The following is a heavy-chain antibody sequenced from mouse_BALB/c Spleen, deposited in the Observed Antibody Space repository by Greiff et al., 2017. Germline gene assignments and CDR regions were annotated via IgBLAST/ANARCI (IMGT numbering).Heavy chain of an antibody. CDR3: ARYYRYGVGFDY. J-gene: IGHJ2*01. CDR1: GDSITSGY. Sequence: EVKLMESGPSLVKPSQTLSLTCSVTGDSITSGYWNWIRKFPGNKLEYMGYISYSGSTYYNPSLKSRISITRDTSKNQYYLQLNSVTTEDTATYYCARYYRYGVGFDYWGQGTTLTVSS. CDR2: ISYSGST. D-gene: IGHD2-14*01. V-gene: IGHV3-8*02.